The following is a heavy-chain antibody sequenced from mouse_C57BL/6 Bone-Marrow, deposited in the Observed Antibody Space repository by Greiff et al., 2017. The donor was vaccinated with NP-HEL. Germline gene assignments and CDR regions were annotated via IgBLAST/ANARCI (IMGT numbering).Heavy chain of an antibody. D-gene: IGHD2-1*01. J-gene: IGHJ4*01. CDR2: IRSKSNNYAT. Sequence: EVKLMESGGGLVQPKGSLKLSCAASGFSFNTYAMNWVRQAPGKGLEWVARIRSKSNNYATYYADSVKDRFTISRADSESLLYLQMNNLKTEDTAMYYCVGHGGNYLYAIDLGGQGTSVTVTA. CDR1: GFSFNTYA. CDR3: VGHGGNYLYAIDL. V-gene: IGHV10-1*01.